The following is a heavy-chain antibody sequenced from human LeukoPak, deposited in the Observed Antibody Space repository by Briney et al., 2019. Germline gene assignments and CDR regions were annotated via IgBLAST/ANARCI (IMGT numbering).Heavy chain of an antibody. J-gene: IGHJ3*02. CDR2: IYTSGST. CDR3: ARLETLYYYDTADAFDI. Sequence: PSETLSLTCTVSGGSISSGSYYWSWIRQPAGKGLEWIGRIYTSGSTNYNPSLKSRVTISVDTSKNQFSLKLSSVTAAGTAVYYCARLETLYYYDTADAFDIWGQGTMVTVSS. V-gene: IGHV4-61*02. CDR1: GGSISSGSYY. D-gene: IGHD3-22*01.